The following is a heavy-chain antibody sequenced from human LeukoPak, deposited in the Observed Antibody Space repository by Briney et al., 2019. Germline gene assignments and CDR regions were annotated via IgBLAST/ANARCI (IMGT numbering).Heavy chain of an antibody. CDR2: IYHSGST. V-gene: IGHV4-30-2*01. J-gene: IGHJ4*02. CDR3: ARRPDSSGYYSN. CDR1: GGSISSGGYS. Sequence: SETLSLTCAVSGGSISSGGYSWSWIRQPPGKGLEWIGYIYHSGSTYYNPSLKSRVTISVDRSKNQFSLKLSSVTAADTAVYYCARRPDSSGYYSNWGQGTLVSVSS. D-gene: IGHD3-22*01.